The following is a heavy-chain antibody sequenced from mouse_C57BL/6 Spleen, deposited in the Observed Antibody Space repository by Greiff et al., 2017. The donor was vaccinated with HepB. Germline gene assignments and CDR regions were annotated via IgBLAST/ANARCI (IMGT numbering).Heavy chain of an antibody. J-gene: IGHJ2*01. CDR2: ISYDGSN. CDR3: ARYGTYFDY. CDR1: GYSITSGYY. Sequence: EVQRVESGPGLVKPSQSLSLTCSFTGYSITSGYYWNWIRQFPGNKLEWTGYISYDGSNNYNPSLKNRISITRDTSKNQFFLKLNSVTTEDTATYYCARYGTYFDYWGQGTTLTVSS. D-gene: IGHD1-1*01. V-gene: IGHV3-6*01.